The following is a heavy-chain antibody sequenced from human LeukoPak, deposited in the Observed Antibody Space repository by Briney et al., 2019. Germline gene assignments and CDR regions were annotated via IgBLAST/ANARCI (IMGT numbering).Heavy chain of an antibody. Sequence: PGGSLRLSCAASGFTFSSYAMSWVRQAPGKGLEWVSSISASGGSTLYADSVKGRFTISRDNSKNTLYLQMNSLRAEDTAVYYCAKKSAYCGGDCSLYFQHWGQGTLATVSS. D-gene: IGHD2-21*02. CDR3: AKKSAYCGGDCSLYFQH. V-gene: IGHV3-23*01. CDR1: GFTFSSYA. CDR2: ISASGGST. J-gene: IGHJ1*01.